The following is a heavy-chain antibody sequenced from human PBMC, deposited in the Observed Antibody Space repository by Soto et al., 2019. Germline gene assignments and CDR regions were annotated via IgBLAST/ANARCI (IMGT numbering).Heavy chain of an antibody. CDR3: ARDREVTHVIYYYGMDV. J-gene: IGHJ6*02. CDR2: ISYDGSNK. V-gene: IGHV3-30-3*01. Sequence: GGSLRLSCAASGFTFSSYAMHWVRQAPGKGLEWVAVISYDGSNKYYADSVKGRFTISRDNSKNTLYLQMNSLRAEDTAVYYCARDREVTHVIYYYGMDVWGQGTTVTVSS. CDR1: GFTFSSYA. D-gene: IGHD4-4*01.